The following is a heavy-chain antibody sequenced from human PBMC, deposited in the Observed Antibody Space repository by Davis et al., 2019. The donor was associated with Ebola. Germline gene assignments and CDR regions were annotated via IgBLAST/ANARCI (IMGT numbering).Heavy chain of an antibody. D-gene: IGHD4-17*01. CDR3: ARDMTTVTTGWFDP. CDR2: ISAYNGNT. CDR1: GYTFTSYD. V-gene: IGHV1-18*01. J-gene: IGHJ5*02. Sequence: ASVKVSCKASGYTFTSYDISWVRQAPGQGLEWMGWISAYNGNTNYAQKLQGRVTMTTDTSTSTAYMELRSLRSDDTAVYYCARDMTTVTTGWFDPWGQGTLVTVSS.